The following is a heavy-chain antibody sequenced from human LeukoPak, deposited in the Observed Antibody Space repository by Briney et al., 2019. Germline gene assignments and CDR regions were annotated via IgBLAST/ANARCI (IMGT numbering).Heavy chain of an antibody. CDR2: IYTSGST. D-gene: IGHD3-3*01. J-gene: IGHJ3*02. V-gene: IGHV4-4*07. CDR1: GGSISSYY. CDR3: AREGRFLSGNDAFDI. Sequence: PSETLSLTCTVSGGSISSYYWSWIRQPAGKGLEWIGRIYTSGSTNYNPSLKSRVTMSVDTSKNQFSLKLSSVTAADTAVYYCAREGRFLSGNDAFDIWGQGTMVTVSS.